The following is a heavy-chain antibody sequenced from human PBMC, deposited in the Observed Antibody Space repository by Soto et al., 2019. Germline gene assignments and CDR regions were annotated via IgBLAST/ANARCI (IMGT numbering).Heavy chain of an antibody. J-gene: IGHJ4*02. CDR1: GFTFSSYA. D-gene: IGHD6-19*01. CDR2: MSYVGSNK. Sequence: QVQLVESGGGVVQPGRSLRLSCAASGFTFSSYAMHWVRQAPGKGLEWVAVMSYVGSNKYYADSVKGRFTISRDNSKNTLYLQMNSLRAEDTAVYYCARDKSPYSSGWHNRHFDYWGQRTLVTVSS. V-gene: IGHV3-30-3*01. CDR3: ARDKSPYSSGWHNRHFDY.